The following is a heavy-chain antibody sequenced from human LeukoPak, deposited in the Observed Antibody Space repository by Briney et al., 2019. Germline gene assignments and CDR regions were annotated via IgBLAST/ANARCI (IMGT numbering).Heavy chain of an antibody. J-gene: IGHJ4*02. D-gene: IGHD3-22*01. V-gene: IGHV3-53*01. CDR3: ARDRPGGYYGFDY. CDR1: GFTVSSTY. CDR2: ISNAGST. Sequence: PGXXXXLSCAASGFTVSSTYMSWVRQAPGKGLEWVSIISNAGSTYYADSGKGRFTISRDNSKNTVFLQINSLRAEDTAVYYCARDRPGGYYGFDYWGQGTLVTVSS.